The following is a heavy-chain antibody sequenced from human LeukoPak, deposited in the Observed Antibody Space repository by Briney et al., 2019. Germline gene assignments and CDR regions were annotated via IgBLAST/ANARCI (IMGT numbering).Heavy chain of an antibody. CDR1: GFNVNNAW. CDR3: YTSITDY. CDR2: IRSKIDGGAT. V-gene: IGHV3-15*07. D-gene: IGHD2-21*01. J-gene: IGHJ4*02. Sequence: GGSLRLSCAASGFNVNNAWMSWVRQAPGKGLEWVGRIRSKIDGGATDYTAPVKGRFTISRDDSKNTLYLQINSLKIEDTAMYYCYTSITDYWGQGTLVTVSS.